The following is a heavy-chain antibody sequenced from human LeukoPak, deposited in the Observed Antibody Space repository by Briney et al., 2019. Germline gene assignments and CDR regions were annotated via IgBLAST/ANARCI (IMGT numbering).Heavy chain of an antibody. D-gene: IGHD3/OR15-3a*01. V-gene: IGHV4-59*11. CDR3: ARVLAIFGLDTTDFYMDV. Sequence: SETLSLTCAVSGASISSHYWSWIRQPPGKGLERIGYTSGSISDNPSLKSRVAVSVDPSQNQVSLSLTSVTAADTAVYYCARVLAIFGLDTTDFYMDVWGKGTTVTVSS. CDR1: GASISSHY. CDR2: TSGSI. J-gene: IGHJ6*03.